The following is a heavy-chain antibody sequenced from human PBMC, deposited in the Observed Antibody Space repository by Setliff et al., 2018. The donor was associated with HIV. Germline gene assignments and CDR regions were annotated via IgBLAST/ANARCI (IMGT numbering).Heavy chain of an antibody. Sequence: TLSLTCTVSGGSISSSSYYWGWIRQPPGKGLEWIGSSYYSGSTDHNPSLKRRVSISLDTSKNQFSLRPNSATAADTAVYYCARVYYNLWSSYFWEHVQLDPWSQGTQGTVS. J-gene: IGHJ5*02. V-gene: IGHV4-39*07. CDR1: GGSISSSSYY. CDR3: ARVYYNLWSSYFWEHVQLDP. D-gene: IGHD3-3*01. CDR2: SYYSGST.